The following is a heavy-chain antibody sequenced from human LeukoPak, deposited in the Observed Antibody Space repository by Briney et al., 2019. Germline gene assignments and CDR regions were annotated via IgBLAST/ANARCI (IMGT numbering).Heavy chain of an antibody. Sequence: GGSLRLSCAASGFTVITNDMTWVRQAPGKGLEWGSVIYSDGHTKYADSVQGRFTISRDKSKNTLYLEMNSLSPDDTAVYYCARGVEPLAANTLAYWGQGTLVTVSS. CDR3: ARGVEPLAANTLAY. CDR1: GFTVITND. V-gene: IGHV3-53*01. CDR2: IYSDGHT. J-gene: IGHJ4*02. D-gene: IGHD1-14*01.